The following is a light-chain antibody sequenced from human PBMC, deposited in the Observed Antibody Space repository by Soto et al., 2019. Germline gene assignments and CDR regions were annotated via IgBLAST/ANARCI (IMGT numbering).Light chain of an antibody. CDR3: VAWDDSLSGVV. Sequence: QSVLTQPPSASGTPGQRVTISCSGSSSNIGSNYVYWYQQLPGTAPKLLIYSNNQRPSGVPDRFSGSKSGASASLAISGLRSEDEADYYCVAWDDSLSGVVFDGGTKLTVL. V-gene: IGLV1-47*02. CDR1: SSNIGSNY. CDR2: SNN. J-gene: IGLJ2*01.